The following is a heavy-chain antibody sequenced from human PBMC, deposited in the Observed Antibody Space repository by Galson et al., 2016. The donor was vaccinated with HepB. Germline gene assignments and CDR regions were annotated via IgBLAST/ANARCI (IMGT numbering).Heavy chain of an antibody. J-gene: IGHJ4*02. CDR1: GYTFTSYD. V-gene: IGHV1-8*01. D-gene: IGHD6-19*01. CDR3: AGPIAVTAFGQKPLNY. Sequence: SVKVSCKASGYTFTSYDINWVRQAPGQGLEWMGWMNPKSGNTGFAQKFKGRVTMTRNTSISTAYMELRGLKSEDTAGYYCAGPIAVTAFGQKPLNYWGQGTLVTVPS. CDR2: MNPKSGNT.